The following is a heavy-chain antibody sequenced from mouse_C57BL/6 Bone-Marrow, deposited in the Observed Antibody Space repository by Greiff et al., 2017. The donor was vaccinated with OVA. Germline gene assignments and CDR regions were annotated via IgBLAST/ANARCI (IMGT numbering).Heavy chain of an antibody. Sequence: QVQLQQPGAELVRPGSSVKLSCKASGYTFTSYWMDWVKQRPGQGLEWIGNIYPSDSETHYNQKFKDKATLTVDKSSSTAYMQLSSLTSEDSAVYYCARMDGSSHYWGQGTTLTVSS. CDR1: GYTFTSYW. CDR2: IYPSDSET. V-gene: IGHV1-61*01. D-gene: IGHD1-1*01. CDR3: ARMDGSSHY. J-gene: IGHJ2*01.